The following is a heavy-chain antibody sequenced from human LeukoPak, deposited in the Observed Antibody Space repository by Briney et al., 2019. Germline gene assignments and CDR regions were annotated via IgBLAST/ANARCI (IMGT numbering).Heavy chain of an antibody. CDR1: GGSISSGGYY. CDR2: IYYSGST. D-gene: IGHD3-16*01. J-gene: IGHJ3*02. CDR3: ARGDTVHVFDI. Sequence: SQTLSLPCTVYGGSISSGGYYWSWIRQHPGKGLEWIGYIYYSGSTYYNPSLKSRVTISVDTSKNQFSLKLSSVTAADTAVYYCARGDTVHVFDIWGLGTMVTVSS. V-gene: IGHV4-31*03.